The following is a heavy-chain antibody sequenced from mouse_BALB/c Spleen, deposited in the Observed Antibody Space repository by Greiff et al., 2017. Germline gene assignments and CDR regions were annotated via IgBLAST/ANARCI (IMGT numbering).Heavy chain of an antibody. Sequence: QVQLKESGPSLVQPSQSLSITCTVSGFSLTSYGVHWVRQSPGKGLEWLGVIWRGGSTDYNAAFMSRLSITKDNSKSQVFFKMNSLQADDTAIYYCAKNEITTYAMDYWGQGTSVTVSS. CDR1: GFSLTSYG. CDR2: IWRGGST. V-gene: IGHV2-5-1*01. J-gene: IGHJ4*01. D-gene: IGHD2-4*01. CDR3: AKNEITTYAMDY.